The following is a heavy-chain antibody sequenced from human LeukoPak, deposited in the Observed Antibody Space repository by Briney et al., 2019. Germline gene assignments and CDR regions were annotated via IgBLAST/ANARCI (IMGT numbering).Heavy chain of an antibody. CDR1: GYTFTSYG. D-gene: IGHD4-17*01. CDR3: ARDFMTTVTTGY. CDR2: ISAYNGNT. Sequence: GESLKISCKASGYTFTSYGISWVRQAPGQGLEWMGWISAYNGNTNYAQKLQGRVTMTTDTSTSTAYMELRSLRSDDTAVYYCARDFMTTVTTGYWGQGTLVTVSS. V-gene: IGHV1-18*01. J-gene: IGHJ4*02.